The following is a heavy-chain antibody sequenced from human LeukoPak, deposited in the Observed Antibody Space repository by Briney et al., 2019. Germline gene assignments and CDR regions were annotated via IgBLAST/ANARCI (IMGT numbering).Heavy chain of an antibody. Sequence: GGSLRLSCTGSGLTFGDYAMSWFRQAPGKGLEWVGFIRNKGHGGTTKYAASVKGRFTISRDDSKSIAYLQMNSLKTEDTAVYYCTRRRRYSGTYYDAFDIWGQGTMVTVSS. V-gene: IGHV3-49*03. D-gene: IGHD1-26*01. CDR2: IRNKGHGGTT. CDR1: GLTFGDYA. CDR3: TRRRRYSGTYYDAFDI. J-gene: IGHJ3*02.